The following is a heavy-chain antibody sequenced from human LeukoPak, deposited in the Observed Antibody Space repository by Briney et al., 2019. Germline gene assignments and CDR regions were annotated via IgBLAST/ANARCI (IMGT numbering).Heavy chain of an antibody. J-gene: IGHJ4*02. D-gene: IGHD5-12*01. CDR1: GGSVTDYY. V-gene: IGHV4-59*05. CDR3: ATPGGGSGYDYYY. Sequence: SETLSLTCTVSGGSVTDYYWSWIRQSPGKGLEWIGSIYYSGSTYYNPSLKSRVTTSVDTSKNQFSLKLSSVTAADTAVYYCATPGGGSGYDYYYWGQGTLVTVSS. CDR2: IYYSGST.